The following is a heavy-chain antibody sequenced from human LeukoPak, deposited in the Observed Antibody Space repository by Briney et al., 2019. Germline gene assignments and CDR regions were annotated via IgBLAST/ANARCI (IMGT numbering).Heavy chain of an antibody. D-gene: IGHD1-26*01. J-gene: IGHJ4*02. CDR3: ARGIQRSGAYFSEFSIDY. CDR2: ISYDGSNK. CDR1: GFTFSSYA. V-gene: IGHV3-30*04. Sequence: PGRSLRLSCAASGFTFSSYAMHWVRQAPGKGLEWVAVISYDGSNKYYADSVKGRFTISRDNSKNTLSLQVNSLRAEDTAVYYCARGIQRSGAYFSEFSIDYWGQGTLVTVSS.